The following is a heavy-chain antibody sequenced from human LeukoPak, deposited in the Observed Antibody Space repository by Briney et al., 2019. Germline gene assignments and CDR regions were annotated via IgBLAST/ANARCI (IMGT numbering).Heavy chain of an antibody. CDR1: GFTFSSYA. J-gene: IGHJ4*02. CDR3: ARDRDIIIQLWLHSSFDY. D-gene: IGHD5-18*01. CDR2: ISYDGSNK. V-gene: IGHV3-30-3*01. Sequence: PGGSLRLSCAASGFTFSSYAMHWVRQAPGKGLEWVAVISYDGSNKYYADSVKGRFTISRDNSKNTLYLRMNSLRAEDTAVYYCARDRDIIIQLWLHSSFDYWGQGTLVTVSS.